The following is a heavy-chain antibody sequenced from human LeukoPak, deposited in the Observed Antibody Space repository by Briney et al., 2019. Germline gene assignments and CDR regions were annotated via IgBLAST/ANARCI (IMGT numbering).Heavy chain of an antibody. CDR1: GGSIRSYY. D-gene: IGHD3-22*01. V-gene: IGHV4-59*08. CDR3: ARHGHDSSGYYYVMGD. Sequence: SETLSLTCTVSGGSIRSYYWSWIRQPPGKGLEWIGYIYYSGSTNYNPSLKSRVTISVDTSKNQFSLKLSSVTAADTAVYYCARHGHDSSGYYYVMGDWGQGTLVTVSS. CDR2: IYYSGST. J-gene: IGHJ4*02.